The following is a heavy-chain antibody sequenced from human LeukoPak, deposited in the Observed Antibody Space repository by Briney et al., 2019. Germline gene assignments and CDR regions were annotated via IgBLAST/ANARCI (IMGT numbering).Heavy chain of an antibody. J-gene: IGHJ4*02. V-gene: IGHV1-8*03. Sequence: GASVKVSCKASGYTFTSYDINWVRQATGQGLEWMGWMNPNSGNTGYAQKFQGRVTITRNTSISTAYMELSSLRSEDTAVYYCATAGRDTAMQFDDYYFDYWGQGTLVTVSS. CDR3: ATAGRDTAMQFDDYYFDY. CDR1: GYTFTSYD. D-gene: IGHD5-18*01. CDR2: MNPNSGNT.